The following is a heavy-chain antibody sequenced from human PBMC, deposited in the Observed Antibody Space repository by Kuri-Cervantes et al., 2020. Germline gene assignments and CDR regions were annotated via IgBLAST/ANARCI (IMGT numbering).Heavy chain of an antibody. Sequence: GESLKISCAASGFAFSKYTMNWVRQAPGKGLEWVSSISSSSSYIYYADSVKGRFTISRDNAKNSLYLQMNSLRADDTAVYYCARDIGYQAAPVFQHWGQGTLVTVSS. D-gene: IGHD3-22*01. CDR3: ARDIGYQAAPVFQH. CDR1: GFAFSKYT. CDR2: ISSSSSYI. V-gene: IGHV3-21*01. J-gene: IGHJ1*01.